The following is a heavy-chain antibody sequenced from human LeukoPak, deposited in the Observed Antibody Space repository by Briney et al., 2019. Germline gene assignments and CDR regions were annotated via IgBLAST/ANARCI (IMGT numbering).Heavy chain of an antibody. CDR2: IYGDGSA. V-gene: IGHV4-4*07. J-gene: IGHJ4*02. D-gene: IGHD6-13*01. Sequence: SETLSLTCTVSGVSISTYYYWSWIRQPAGKGLEWIGRIYGDGSAKYNPSLQSRVSMSVDTSRNQFSLKLSSVSVADTAVYFRGTSEIAPDTALDYWGQGAPVTVSS. CDR3: GTSEIAPDTALDY. CDR1: GVSISTYYY.